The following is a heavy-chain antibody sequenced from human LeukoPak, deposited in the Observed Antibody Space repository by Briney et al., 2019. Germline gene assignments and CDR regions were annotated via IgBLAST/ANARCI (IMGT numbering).Heavy chain of an antibody. D-gene: IGHD3-22*01. CDR1: GFTFNTAW. V-gene: IGHV3-15*01. CDR2: IKSKTHGGTT. CDR3: TADLSASSGYFDY. J-gene: IGHJ4*02. Sequence: GGSLRLSCAASGFTFNTAWMTWVRQAPGKGLEWVGRIKSKTHGGTTDYTAPVKGRFTISRDDSKNTLYLQMRSMKTEDTAVYYCTADLSASSGYFDYWGQGTLVTVSS.